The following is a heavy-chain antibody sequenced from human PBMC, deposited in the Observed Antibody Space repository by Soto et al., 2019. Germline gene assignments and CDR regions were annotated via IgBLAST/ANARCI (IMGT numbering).Heavy chain of an antibody. V-gene: IGHV1-46*03. CDR1: GYTFTSYY. Sequence: QVQLVQSGAEGKKPGASVKVSCKASGYTFTSYYIHWVRQAPGQGLEWMGRINPSGGSTNYAQKLQGRVTMTRDTSTSTLYMDLRSLRTEDTAVYYCTMRVEMDYWGEGTRVTVSP. CDR2: INPSGGST. J-gene: IGHJ4*02. D-gene: IGHD1-1*01. CDR3: TMRVEMDY.